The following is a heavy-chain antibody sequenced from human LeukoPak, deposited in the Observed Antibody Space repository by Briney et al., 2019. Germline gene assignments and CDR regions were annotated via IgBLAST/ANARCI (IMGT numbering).Heavy chain of an antibody. D-gene: IGHD6-13*01. J-gene: IGHJ4*02. CDR1: GGPIGSYY. CDR2: IYTSGST. V-gene: IGHV4-4*07. CDR3: ARNIRLGIAAAGTAYFDY. Sequence: SETLSLTCTVSGGPIGSYYWSWIRQPAGKGLEWIGRIYTSGSTNYNPSLKSRVTMSVDTSKNQFSLKLSSVTAADTAVYYCARNIRLGIAAAGTAYFDYWGQGTLVTVSS.